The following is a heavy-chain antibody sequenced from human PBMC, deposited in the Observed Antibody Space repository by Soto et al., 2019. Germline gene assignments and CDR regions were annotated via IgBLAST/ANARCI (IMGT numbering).Heavy chain of an antibody. CDR2: ISHSGST. D-gene: IGHD2-21*02. CDR1: GYSISSGYY. V-gene: IGHV4-38-2*01. Sequence: SETLSLTCGVSGYSISSGYYWGWIRQPPGKGLEWIASISHSGSTYYNPSLKSRVTISVDTSKNQFSLKLSSVTAADTAVYYCARGLQYGGNSAYWGQGTLVTVS. CDR3: ARGLQYGGNSAY. J-gene: IGHJ4*02.